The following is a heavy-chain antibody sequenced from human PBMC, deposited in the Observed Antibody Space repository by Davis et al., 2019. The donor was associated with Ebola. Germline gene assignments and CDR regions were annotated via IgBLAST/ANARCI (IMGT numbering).Heavy chain of an antibody. CDR3: ARDPRSDYGAAGYFDS. CDR2: ISAYNGNT. D-gene: IGHD1-26*01. Sequence: ASVKVSCKASGYTFTSYGISWVRQAPGQGLEWMGWISAYNGNTNYAQKLQGRVTMTTDTSTSTAYMELRSLRSEDTAVYYCARDPRSDYGAAGYFDSWGQGTLVTASS. V-gene: IGHV1-18*01. J-gene: IGHJ4*02. CDR1: GYTFTSYG.